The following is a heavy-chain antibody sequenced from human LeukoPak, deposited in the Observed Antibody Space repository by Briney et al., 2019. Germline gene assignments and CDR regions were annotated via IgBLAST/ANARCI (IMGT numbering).Heavy chain of an antibody. CDR2: IIPILGIA. D-gene: IGHD3-22*01. CDR1: GGTFSSYT. V-gene: IGHV1-69*02. J-gene: IGHJ4*02. Sequence: SVKVSCKASGGTFSSYTISWVRQAPGQGLEWVGRIIPILGIANYAQKFQGRVTITADKSTSTAYMELSSLRSEDTAVYYCASYYYDSSGFFDYWGQGTLVTVSS. CDR3: ASYYYDSSGFFDY.